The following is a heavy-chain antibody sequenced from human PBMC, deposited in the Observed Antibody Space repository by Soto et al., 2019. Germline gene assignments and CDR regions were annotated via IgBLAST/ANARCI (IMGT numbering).Heavy chain of an antibody. CDR2: IIPLFGTA. CDR1: GGTFSSYA. J-gene: IGHJ6*02. V-gene: IGHV1-69*01. CDR3: AGLHRNYYYYGMDV. Sequence: QVQLVQSGAEVKKPGSSVKVSCKASGGTFSSYAISWVRQAPGQGLEWMGGIIPLFGTANYAQKFQGRVTITADESTSTGYMELSSLRSEDTAVYYCAGLHRNYYYYGMDVWGQGTTVTVS.